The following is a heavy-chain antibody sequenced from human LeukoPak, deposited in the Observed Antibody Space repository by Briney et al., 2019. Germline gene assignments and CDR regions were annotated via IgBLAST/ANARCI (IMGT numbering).Heavy chain of an antibody. V-gene: IGHV3-30*02. CDR3: ARPVIPSAYQGTYYMDV. CDR1: GLIFSSYG. J-gene: IGHJ6*03. Sequence: GGSLRLSCAASGLIFSSYGMHWVRQAPGEGLEWVAYIRHDESKTFYADSVKGRFTISRDNSKNTLYLQMHSLRAEDTALYYCARPVIPSAYQGTYYMDVWGKGTTVTVSS. CDR2: IRHDESKT. D-gene: IGHD3-16*01.